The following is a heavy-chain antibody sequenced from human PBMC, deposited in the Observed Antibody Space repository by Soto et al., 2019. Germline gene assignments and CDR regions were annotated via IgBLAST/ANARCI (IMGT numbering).Heavy chain of an antibody. CDR1: GGSNSSSSYY. D-gene: IGHD3-9*01. V-gene: IGHV4-39*01. J-gene: IGHJ5*02. CDR2: IYYSGST. Sequence: PSETLSLTCTVSGGSNSSSSYYWGWIRQPPGKGLEWIGSIYYSGSTYYNPSLKSRVTISVDTSKNQFSLKLSSVTAADTAVYYCARLEAYYDISKSGSFDPWGQGTLVTVSS. CDR3: ARLEAYYDISKSGSFDP.